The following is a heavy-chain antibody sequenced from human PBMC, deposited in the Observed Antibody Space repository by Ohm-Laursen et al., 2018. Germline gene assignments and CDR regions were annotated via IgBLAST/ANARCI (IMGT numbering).Heavy chain of an antibody. CDR1: GITFSSYA. J-gene: IGHJ4*02. CDR2: ISGSGGST. Sequence: SLRLSCAASGITFSSYAMNWVRQAPGKGLEWVSGISGSGGSTDYADSVKGRFTISRDNSKNTLYLQMNSLRAEDTAVYYCARTLGDGDRDYWGQGTLVTVSS. D-gene: IGHD4-17*01. CDR3: ARTLGDGDRDY. V-gene: IGHV3-23*01.